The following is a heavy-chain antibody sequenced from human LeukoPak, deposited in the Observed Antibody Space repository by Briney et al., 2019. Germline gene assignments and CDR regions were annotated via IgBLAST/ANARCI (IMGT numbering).Heavy chain of an antibody. V-gene: IGHV1-24*01. CDR2: FDPEDGET. Sequence: ASVKVSCKVSGYTLTELSMHWVRQAPGKGLEWMGGFDPEDGETIYAQKFQGRVTMTEDTSTDTAYMELSSLRSEDTAVYYCATFRITGTASDYWGQGTLVTVSS. D-gene: IGHD1-20*01. J-gene: IGHJ4*02. CDR3: ATFRITGTASDY. CDR1: GYTLTELS.